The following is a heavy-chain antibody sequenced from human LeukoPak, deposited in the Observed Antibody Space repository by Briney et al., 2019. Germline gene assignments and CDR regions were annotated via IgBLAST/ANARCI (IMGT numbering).Heavy chain of an antibody. V-gene: IGHV3-48*03. J-gene: IGHJ4*02. CDR3: ATTSIAAAVPGCFDY. CDR2: ISSSGKTI. Sequence: PGGSLRLSRAASGFTFSRNGMHWVRQAPGKGLEWVSYISSSGKTIYYADSTKGRFTVSRDNAKNSLYLQMNSLRAEDTAVYYCATTSIAAAVPGCFDYWGQGTLVTVFS. CDR1: GFTFSRNG. D-gene: IGHD6-13*01.